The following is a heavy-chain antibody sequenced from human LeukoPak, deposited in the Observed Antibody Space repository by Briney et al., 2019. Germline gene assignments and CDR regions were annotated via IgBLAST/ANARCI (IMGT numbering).Heavy chain of an antibody. CDR1: GYTFTSYY. CDR2: INPSGGNT. Sequence: ASVKVSCKASGYTFTSYYLHWVRQAPGQGLEWMGIINPSGGNTNYAQKFQGRVTMTRDMSTSTVYMELSSLRSEDTAMYYCARALPHRRLMDTTMEQHWFDPWGQGTLVTVSS. D-gene: IGHD5-18*01. V-gene: IGHV1-46*01. CDR3: ARALPHRRLMDTTMEQHWFDP. J-gene: IGHJ5*02.